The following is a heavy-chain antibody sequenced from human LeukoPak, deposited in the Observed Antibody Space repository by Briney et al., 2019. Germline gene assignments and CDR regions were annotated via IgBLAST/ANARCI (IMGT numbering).Heavy chain of an antibody. CDR1: GFTLSSYW. D-gene: IGHD6-19*01. V-gene: IGHV3-7*01. J-gene: IGHJ4*02. CDR3: ASEMGIAVAGNFDY. CDR2: IKQDGSEK. Sequence: GGSLRLSCAASGFTLSSYWMSWVRQAPGKGLGWVANIKQDGSEKYYVDSVKGRFTISRDNAKNSLYLQMNSLRAEDTAVYYCASEMGIAVAGNFDYWGQGTLVTVSS.